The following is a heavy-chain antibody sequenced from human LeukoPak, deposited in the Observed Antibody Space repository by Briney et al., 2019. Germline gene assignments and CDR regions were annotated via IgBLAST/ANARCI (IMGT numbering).Heavy chain of an antibody. Sequence: PSETLSLTCTVSGGSISSYYWSWIRQPPGKAPECIGYIYYSGSTNYNPSLKGRVTISVDTSKNQFSLKPSSVTAADTAVYYCARGLYYYDSSGYSTAFDIWGQGTMVTVSS. J-gene: IGHJ3*02. CDR3: ARGLYYYDSSGYSTAFDI. CDR1: GGSISSYY. D-gene: IGHD3-22*01. CDR2: IYYSGST. V-gene: IGHV4-59*01.